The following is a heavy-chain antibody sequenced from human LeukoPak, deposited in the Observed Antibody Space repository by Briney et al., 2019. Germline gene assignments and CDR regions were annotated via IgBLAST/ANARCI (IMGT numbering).Heavy chain of an antibody. D-gene: IGHD3-10*01. V-gene: IGHV3-30*18. CDR2: ISYEDGTNK. CDR1: GFTFRSFV. J-gene: IGHJ4*02. Sequence: GRSLRLSCAASGFTFRSFVMHWVRRAPGKGLEWVAAISYEDGTNKYYADSVKGRFTISRDNSKTTLFLQMNSLRAEDTAIYYCTKETPEDYYESGSYFDFRGQGTLVTVSS. CDR3: TKETPEDYYESGSYFDF.